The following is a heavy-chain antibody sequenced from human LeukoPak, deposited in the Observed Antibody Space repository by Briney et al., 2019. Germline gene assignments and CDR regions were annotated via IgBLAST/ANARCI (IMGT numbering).Heavy chain of an antibody. CDR3: ASRDLGATWFVY. Sequence: SETLSLTCAVYGGSFSGYYWSWIRQPPGKGLEWIGEINHSGSTNYNPSLKSRVTISVDTSKNQFSLKLSSVTAADTAVYYCASRDLGATWFVYWGQETLVTVSS. V-gene: IGHV4-34*01. CDR2: INHSGST. CDR1: GGSFSGYY. J-gene: IGHJ4*02. D-gene: IGHD1-26*01.